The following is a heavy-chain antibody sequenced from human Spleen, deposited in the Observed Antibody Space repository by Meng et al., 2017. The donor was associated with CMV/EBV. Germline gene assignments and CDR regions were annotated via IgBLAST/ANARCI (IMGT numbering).Heavy chain of an antibody. CDR3: AGGYCGGDCYPFDY. D-gene: IGHD2-21*01. J-gene: IGHJ4*02. V-gene: IGHV4-59*01. CDR2: IYYSGST. CDR1: GGSFSGYY. Sequence: SETLSLTCAVYGGSFSGYYWSWIRQPPGKGLEWIGYIYYSGSTNYNPSLKSRVTISVDTFKNQFSLKLSSVTAADTAVYYCAGGYCGGDCYPFDYWGQGTLVTVSS.